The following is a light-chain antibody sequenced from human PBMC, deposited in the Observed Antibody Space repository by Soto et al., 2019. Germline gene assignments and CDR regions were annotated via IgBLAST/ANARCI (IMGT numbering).Light chain of an antibody. V-gene: IGKV3-11*01. J-gene: IGKJ2*01. CDR2: DAS. CDR1: QSVSSY. CDR3: QQRSNWPPT. Sequence: EIVLTQSPATLSLSPGERATLSCRASQSVSSYLAWYQQKPGQAPRHLIYDASNRAPGIPARFSGSGSGTDFTLTISSLDPEDFAVYYCQQRSNWPPTFGQGTKLEIK.